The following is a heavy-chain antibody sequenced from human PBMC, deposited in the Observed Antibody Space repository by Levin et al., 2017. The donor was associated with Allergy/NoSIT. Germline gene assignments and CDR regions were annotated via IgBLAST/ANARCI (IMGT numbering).Heavy chain of an antibody. D-gene: IGHD5-12*01. CDR1: GFIFSSYD. J-gene: IGHJ6*04. Sequence: GGSLRLSCAASGFIFSSYDMHWVRQPTGKGLEWVSVIGTAGDTYYPYSVIFLFPLSRENAKNSVYLQMNSLRVGDTAVYDGARGPRDIGGTLDVWGKGTTVTVSA. V-gene: IGHV3-13*04. CDR2: IGTAGDT. CDR3: ARGPRDIGGTLDV.